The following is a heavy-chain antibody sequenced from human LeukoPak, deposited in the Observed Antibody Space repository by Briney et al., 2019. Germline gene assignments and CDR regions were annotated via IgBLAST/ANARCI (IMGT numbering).Heavy chain of an antibody. Sequence: LSLTCAVYGGSFSGYYSSWVRQAPGKGLEWVSAISGSGGSTYYADSVKGRFTISRDNSKNTLYLQMNSLRAEDTAVYYCAKMDLINRRGYFDYWGQGTLVTVSS. V-gene: IGHV3-23*01. CDR2: ISGSGGST. CDR1: GGSFSGYY. J-gene: IGHJ4*02. D-gene: IGHD1-14*01. CDR3: AKMDLINRRGYFDY.